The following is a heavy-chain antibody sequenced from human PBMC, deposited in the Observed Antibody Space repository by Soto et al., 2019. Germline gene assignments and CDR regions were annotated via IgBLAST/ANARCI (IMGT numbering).Heavy chain of an antibody. J-gene: IGHJ4*02. V-gene: IGHV3-33*01. Sequence: QVQLVESGGGVVQPGRSLRLSCAASGFTFSSYGMHWVRQAPGKGLEWVAVIWYDGSNKYYADSVKGRFTISRDNSKHTLYLQINSLRDEDTAVYYWARDLNDYWGQGTMITVSS. CDR2: IWYDGSNK. CDR3: ARDLNDY. CDR1: GFTFSSYG.